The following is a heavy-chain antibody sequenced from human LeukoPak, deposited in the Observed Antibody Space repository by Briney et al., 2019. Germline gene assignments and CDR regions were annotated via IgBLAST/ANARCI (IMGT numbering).Heavy chain of an antibody. CDR1: GYTFISYY. CDR2: INPSGGST. Sequence: ASVKVSCKASGYTFISYYLHWVRQAPGQGLEWMGIINPSGGSTSYAQKFQGRVTITADESTSTAYMELSSLRSEDTAVYYCARGRGIVLIRGDWFDPWGQGALVTVSS. J-gene: IGHJ5*02. CDR3: ARGRGIVLIRGDWFDP. V-gene: IGHV1-46*01. D-gene: IGHD2-8*01.